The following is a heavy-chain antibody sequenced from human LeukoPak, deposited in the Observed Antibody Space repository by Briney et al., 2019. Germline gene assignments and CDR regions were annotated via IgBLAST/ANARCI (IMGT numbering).Heavy chain of an antibody. D-gene: IGHD5-24*01. J-gene: IGHJ4*02. CDR3: ARELVKGWLQLVGY. V-gene: IGHV1-2*02. CDR2: INPNSGGT. CDR1: GYTFTGYY. Sequence: EASVKVSCKASGYTFTGYYMYWVRQAPGQGLEWMGWINPNSGGTNYAQKFQGRVTMTRDTSISTAYMELSRLRSDDTAVYYCARELVKGWLQLVGYWGQGTLVTVSS.